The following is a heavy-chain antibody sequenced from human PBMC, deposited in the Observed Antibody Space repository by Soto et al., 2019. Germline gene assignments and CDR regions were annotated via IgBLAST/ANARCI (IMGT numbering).Heavy chain of an antibody. V-gene: IGHV4-31*03. CDR2: IYYSGST. Sequence: SETLSLTCTVSGGSISSGGYYWSWIRQHPGKGLEWIGYIYYSGSTYYNPSLKSRVTISVDTSKNQFPLKLSSVTAADTAVYYCARVVVPAAIRRFDPWGQGTLVTVSS. CDR1: GGSISSGGYY. CDR3: ARVVVPAAIRRFDP. J-gene: IGHJ5*02. D-gene: IGHD2-2*01.